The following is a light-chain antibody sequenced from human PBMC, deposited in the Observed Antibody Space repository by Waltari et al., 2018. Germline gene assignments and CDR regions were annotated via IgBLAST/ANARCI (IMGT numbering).Light chain of an antibody. CDR2: LGS. Sequence: IVLTQSPLSLPVTPGEPASISCRSSQSLVNSIGYNYLDWYLQKPGQSPQLLIYLGSNRASGVPDRFSGSGSGTDFTLTISRVEAEDVGVYYCMQALQTLWTFGQGTQVEIK. J-gene: IGKJ1*01. CDR1: QSLVNSIGYNY. V-gene: IGKV2-28*01. CDR3: MQALQTLWT.